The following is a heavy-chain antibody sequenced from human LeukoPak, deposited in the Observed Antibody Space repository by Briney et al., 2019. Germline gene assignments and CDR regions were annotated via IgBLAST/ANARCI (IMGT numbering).Heavy chain of an antibody. J-gene: IGHJ4*02. D-gene: IGHD6-13*01. CDR3: AGVPVGSSWYYFDY. CDR1: GYTFTGYY. V-gene: IGHV1-2*02. Sequence: GASVKVSCKASGYTFTGYYMHWVRQAPGQGLEWMGWINPNSGGTNYAQKFQGRVTMTRDTSISTAYMELSRLRSDDTAVYYCAGVPVGSSWYYFDYWGQGTLVTVSS. CDR2: INPNSGGT.